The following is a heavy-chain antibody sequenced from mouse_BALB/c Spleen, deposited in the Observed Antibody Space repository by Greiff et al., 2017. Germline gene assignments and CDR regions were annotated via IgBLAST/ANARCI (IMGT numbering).Heavy chain of an antibody. J-gene: IGHJ4*01. Sequence: VKLMESGAELAKPGASVKMSCKASGYTFTSYWMHWVKQRPGQGLEWIGYINPSTGYTEYNQKFKDKATLTADKSSSTAYMQLSSLTSEDSAVYYCARGYDYAMDYWGQGTSVTVSS. V-gene: IGHV1-7*01. CDR2: INPSTGYT. CDR1: GYTFTSYW. CDR3: ARGYDYAMDY. D-gene: IGHD2-2*01.